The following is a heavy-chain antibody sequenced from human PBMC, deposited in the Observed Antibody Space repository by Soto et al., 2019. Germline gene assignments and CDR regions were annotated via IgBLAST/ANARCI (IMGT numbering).Heavy chain of an antibody. J-gene: IGHJ4*02. CDR1: DDTFVTYG. CDR2: ISAYYGTT. V-gene: IGHV1-18*04. D-gene: IGHD3-16*02. Sequence: ASVKVSCKASDDTFVTYGITWVRQAPGQGLEWMGWISAYYGTTDYAQKFQGRVTVTRDTSTGTAFMELRSLRSDDTAVYYCTREVVLGGVIANDYWSQGTLVTVSS. CDR3: TREVVLGGVIANDY.